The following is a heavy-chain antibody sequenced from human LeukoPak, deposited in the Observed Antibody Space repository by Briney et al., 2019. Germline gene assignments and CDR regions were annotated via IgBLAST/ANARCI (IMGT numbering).Heavy chain of an antibody. D-gene: IGHD2-2*01. CDR2: IYTSGST. CDR3: ARQYDSYFYYYLDL. J-gene: IGHJ6*03. V-gene: IGHV4-61*02. Sequence: SQTLSLTCTVSGGSISSGSYYWSWIRQPAGKGLEWIGRIYTSGSTYYNPSLKSRVTMSVDTSRNQFSLRLSFVTAADTAVYYCARQYDSYFYYYLDLWGTRTTVTVSS. CDR1: GGSISSGSYY.